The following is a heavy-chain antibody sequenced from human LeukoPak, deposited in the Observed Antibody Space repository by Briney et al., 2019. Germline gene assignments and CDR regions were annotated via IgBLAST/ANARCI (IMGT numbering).Heavy chain of an antibody. Sequence: GGSLRLSCAASGFTFSDYYMSWIRQAPGKGLEWVSAISGSGGSTYYADSVKGRFTISRDNSKNTLYLQMNSLGAEDTAVYYCAKDSDREYQLLYPFDYWGQGTLVTVSS. J-gene: IGHJ4*02. CDR2: ISGSGGST. D-gene: IGHD2-2*02. CDR3: AKDSDREYQLLYPFDY. CDR1: GFTFSDYY. V-gene: IGHV3-23*01.